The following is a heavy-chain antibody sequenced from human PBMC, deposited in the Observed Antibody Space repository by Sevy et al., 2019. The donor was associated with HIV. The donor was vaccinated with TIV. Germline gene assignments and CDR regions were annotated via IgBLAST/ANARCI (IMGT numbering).Heavy chain of an antibody. CDR2: VSASGIST. V-gene: IGHV3-23*01. Sequence: GGSLRLSCAASGFTFSSYVMSWVRQAPGKELQWVSAVSASGISTYYTDSVKGRFTISRDNSKNMLHMQMNSLRAEDTAVYYCAKVRSTMIPATGNFDYWGQGTLVTVSS. D-gene: IGHD1-1*01. CDR1: GFTFSSYV. CDR3: AKVRSTMIPATGNFDY. J-gene: IGHJ4*02.